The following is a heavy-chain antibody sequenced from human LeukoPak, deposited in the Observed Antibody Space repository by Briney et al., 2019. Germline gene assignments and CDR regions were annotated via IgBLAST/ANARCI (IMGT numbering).Heavy chain of an antibody. D-gene: IGHD5-24*01. CDR3: TRGELGMVDY. CDR1: GFTFSSYS. J-gene: IGHJ4*02. V-gene: IGHV3-21*06. Sequence: GGSQRLSCVTSGFTFSSYSMNWVRQAPGKGLEWVSSISSGSSYIYYADSVKGRFTISRDNAKNSLYLQMNSPRAEDTAVYFCTRGELGMVDYWGQGTLVTVSS. CDR2: ISSGSSYI.